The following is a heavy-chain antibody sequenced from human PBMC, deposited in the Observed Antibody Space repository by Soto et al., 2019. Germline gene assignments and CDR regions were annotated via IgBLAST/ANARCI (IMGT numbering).Heavy chain of an antibody. CDR3: ARVLVAFGGVINAKYYFDY. Sequence: SETLSLTCTVSGGSISSYYWSWIRQPPGKGLEWIGYIYYSGSTNYNPSLKSRVTISVDTSKNQFSLKLSSVTAADTAVYYCARVLVAFGGVINAKYYFDYWGQGTLVTVSS. V-gene: IGHV4-59*01. CDR1: GGSISSYY. J-gene: IGHJ4*02. D-gene: IGHD3-16*02. CDR2: IYYSGST.